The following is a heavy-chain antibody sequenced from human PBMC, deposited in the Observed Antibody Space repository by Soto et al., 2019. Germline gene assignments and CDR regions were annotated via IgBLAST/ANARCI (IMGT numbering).Heavy chain of an antibody. CDR3: PKDSYCSGGSCYPYFDY. CDR2: ISGSGGST. Sequence: GGSLRLSCAASGFTFSSYAMSWVRQAPGKGLEWVSAISGSGGSTYYADSVKGRFTISRDNSKNTLYLQMNSLRAEDTAVYYCPKDSYCSGGSCYPYFDYWGQGTLVTVSS. D-gene: IGHD2-15*01. J-gene: IGHJ4*02. V-gene: IGHV3-23*01. CDR1: GFTFSSYA.